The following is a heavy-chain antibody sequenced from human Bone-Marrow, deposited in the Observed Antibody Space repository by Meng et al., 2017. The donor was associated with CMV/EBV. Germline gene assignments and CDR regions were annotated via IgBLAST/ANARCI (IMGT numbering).Heavy chain of an antibody. CDR2: IKQDGSEK. V-gene: IGHV3-7*01. J-gene: IGHJ6*02. CDR1: GFTFSSYW. D-gene: IGHD2-2*02. Sequence: GESLKISCAASGFTFSSYWMSWVRQAPGKGLEWVANIKQDGSEKYYVDSVKGRFTISRDNAKNSLYLQMNSLRAEDTAVYYCARDHIVVVPAAIGYYYYGMDVWGQGTTVTVSS. CDR3: ARDHIVVVPAAIGYYYYGMDV.